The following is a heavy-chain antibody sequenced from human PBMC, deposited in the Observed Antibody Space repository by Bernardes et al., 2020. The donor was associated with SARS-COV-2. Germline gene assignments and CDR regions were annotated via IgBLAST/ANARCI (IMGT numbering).Heavy chain of an antibody. J-gene: IGHJ6*02. D-gene: IGHD1-26*01. CDR2: ISWNSGSI. CDR3: ASWGLYVGATSYYYGMDV. CDR1: GFTFDDYA. Sequence: GGSLRLSCAASGFTFDDYAMHWVRQAPGKGLEWVSGISWNSGSIGYADSVKGRFTISRDNAKNSLYLQMNSLRAEDTALYYCASWGLYVGATSYYYGMDVWGQGTTVTVSS. V-gene: IGHV3-9*01.